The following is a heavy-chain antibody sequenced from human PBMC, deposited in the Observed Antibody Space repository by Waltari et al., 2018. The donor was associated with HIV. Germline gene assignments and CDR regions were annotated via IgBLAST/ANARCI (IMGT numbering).Heavy chain of an antibody. CDR3: ATGDGRNFGVVREYYHYGMDV. V-gene: IGHV1-69*01. CDR2: VIPIFGSP. J-gene: IGHJ6*02. CDR1: GRSFSNYA. D-gene: IGHD3-3*01. Sequence: QVQIVQSGAEVKKPGSSVKVSCEASGRSFSNYAVSWVRQVAGQGLEWLGGVIPIFGSPDYSQKFHGRLTIVADESINTAYMELSSLTSEDTAVYYCATGDGRNFGVVREYYHYGMDVWGQGTTVTVSS.